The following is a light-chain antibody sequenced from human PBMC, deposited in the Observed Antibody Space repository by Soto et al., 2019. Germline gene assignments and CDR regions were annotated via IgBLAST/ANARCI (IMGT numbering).Light chain of an antibody. J-gene: IGKJ1*01. CDR3: QKYNSAPQT. V-gene: IGKV1-27*01. Sequence: DIQMTQSPSTLSASVGDRVTITCRASQSISSWLAWYQQKPGKVPKLLIYAASTLQSGVPSRFSGSGSGTDFTLTTSSLQPEDVATYYCQKYNSAPQTFGQGTKVDIK. CDR1: QSISSW. CDR2: AAS.